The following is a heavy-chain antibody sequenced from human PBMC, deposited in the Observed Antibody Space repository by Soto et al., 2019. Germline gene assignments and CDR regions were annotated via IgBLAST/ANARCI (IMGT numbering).Heavy chain of an antibody. CDR3: AKIVVVPAAMGV. V-gene: IGHV3-23*01. Sequence: GESLKISCAASGFTFSSYAMSWVRQAPGKGLEWVSAISGSGGSTYYADSVKGRFTISRDNSKNTLYLQMNSLRAEDTAVYYCAKIVVVPAAMGVWGQGTTVTVSS. D-gene: IGHD2-2*01. J-gene: IGHJ6*02. CDR2: ISGSGGST. CDR1: GFTFSSYA.